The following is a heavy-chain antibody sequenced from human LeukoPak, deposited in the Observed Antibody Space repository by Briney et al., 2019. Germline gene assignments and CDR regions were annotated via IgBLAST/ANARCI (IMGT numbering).Heavy chain of an antibody. CDR1: GFTFSDYC. V-gene: IGHV3-11*01. J-gene: IGHJ4*02. D-gene: IGHD3-9*01. Sequence: PGGSLRLSCAASGFTFSDYCMSWIRQAPGKGLEWVSYISSSGSTIYYADSVKGRFTISRDNAKNSLYLQMNSLRAEDTAVYYCARQNYDILTGPFDYWGQGTLVTVSS. CDR2: ISSSGSTI. CDR3: ARQNYDILTGPFDY.